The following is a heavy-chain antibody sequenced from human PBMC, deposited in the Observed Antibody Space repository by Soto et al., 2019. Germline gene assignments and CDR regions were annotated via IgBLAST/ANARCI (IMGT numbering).Heavy chain of an antibody. CDR2: IYYSGST. CDR3: ARVVIFGVVGMDV. CDR1: GGSISSYY. V-gene: IGHV4-59*01. Sequence: SETLSLTCTVSGGSISSYYWSWIRQPPGKGLEWIGYIYYSGSTDYNPSLKSRVTISVDTSKNQFSLKLSSVTAADTAVYYCARVVIFGVVGMDVWGQGTTVTVS. D-gene: IGHD3-3*01. J-gene: IGHJ6*02.